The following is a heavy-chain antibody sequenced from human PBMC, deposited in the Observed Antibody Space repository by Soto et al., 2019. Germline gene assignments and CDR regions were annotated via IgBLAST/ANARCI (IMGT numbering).Heavy chain of an antibody. CDR2: IYYSGIT. CDR1: VGSSSSYY. D-gene: IGHD6-6*01. CDR3: ARDRVYSSSVDWFDP. V-gene: IGHV4-59*01. J-gene: IGHJ5*02. Sequence: ETLSVTCTVSVGSSSSYYWSWIRQPPGKGLEWIGYIYYSGITNYNPSLKSRVTISVDTSKNQFSLKLSSVTAADTAVYYCARDRVYSSSVDWFDPWGQGTLVTVSS.